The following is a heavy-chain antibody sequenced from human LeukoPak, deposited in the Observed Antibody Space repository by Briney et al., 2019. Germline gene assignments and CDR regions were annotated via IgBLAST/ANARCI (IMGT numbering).Heavy chain of an antibody. V-gene: IGHV5-51*01. J-gene: IGHJ6*03. CDR3: ARHAWDGGEVVGYFHYNYMDV. CDR1: GYRFTFYW. D-gene: IGHD2-21*01. Sequence: GESLKISCKGSGYRFTFYWIGWVRQMPGKGLEWMGITYPGDSDTRYSPSFQGQVTISADKSISTAYLQWSRLTASDTAVYYCARHAWDGGEVVGYFHYNYMDVWGKGTTVTISS. CDR2: TYPGDSDT.